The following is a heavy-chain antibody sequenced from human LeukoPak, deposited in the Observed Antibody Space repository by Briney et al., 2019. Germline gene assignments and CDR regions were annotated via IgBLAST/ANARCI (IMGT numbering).Heavy chain of an antibody. Sequence: PSETLSLTCAVYGGSFSGYYWSWIRQPPGKGLEWIGEINHSGSTNYNPSLKSRVTISVDTSKNQFSLKLSSVTAADTAVYYCARLPGGSYYYYYYYYMDVWGKGTTVTISS. V-gene: IGHV4-34*01. D-gene: IGHD1-26*01. CDR2: INHSGST. CDR3: ARLPGGSYYYYYYYYMDV. CDR1: GGSFSGYY. J-gene: IGHJ6*03.